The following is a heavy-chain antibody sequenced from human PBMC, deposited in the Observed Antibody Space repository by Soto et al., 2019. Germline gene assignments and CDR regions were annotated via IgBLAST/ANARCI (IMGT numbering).Heavy chain of an antibody. J-gene: IGHJ1*01. D-gene: IGHD4-17*01. CDR1: GGSISSYY. CDR2: IYYSGST. CDR3: ASFTDYGDSPE. Sequence: QVQLQESGPGLVKPSETLSLTCTVSGGSISSYYWSWIRQPPGKGLEWIGYIYYSGSTNYNPSLKSRVTISVDTSKNQFSLKLSSVTAADTAVYYCASFTDYGDSPEWGQGTLVTVSS. V-gene: IGHV4-59*01.